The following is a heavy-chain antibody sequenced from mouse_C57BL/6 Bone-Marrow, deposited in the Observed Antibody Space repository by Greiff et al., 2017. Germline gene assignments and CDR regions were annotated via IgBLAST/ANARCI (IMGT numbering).Heavy chain of an antibody. J-gene: IGHJ3*01. D-gene: IGHD2-3*01. Sequence: VQLQQSGPVLVKPGASVKMSCKASGYTFTDYYMNWVKQSHGKSLEWIGVINPYNGGTSYNQKFKGKATLTVDKSSSTAYMELNSLTSEDSAVYYCARSRWLLPRFAYWGQGTLVTVSA. CDR2: INPYNGGT. CDR3: ARSRWLLPRFAY. V-gene: IGHV1-19*01. CDR1: GYTFTDYY.